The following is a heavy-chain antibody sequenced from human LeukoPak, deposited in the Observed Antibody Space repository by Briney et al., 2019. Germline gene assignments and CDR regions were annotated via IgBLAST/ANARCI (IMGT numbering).Heavy chain of an antibody. CDR1: GFTLSNYW. CDR2: IDPGGNGI. Sequence: GGSLRLSCAVSGFTLSNYWMFWARQAPGKGLEWVSRIDPGGNGIIYADSVKGRFTISRDNARNTLFLQMNSLRAEDTAVYYCSRGKILGDDFDYWGQGTLVTVSS. V-gene: IGHV3-74*01. CDR3: SRGKILGDDFDY. J-gene: IGHJ4*02. D-gene: IGHD2-21*02.